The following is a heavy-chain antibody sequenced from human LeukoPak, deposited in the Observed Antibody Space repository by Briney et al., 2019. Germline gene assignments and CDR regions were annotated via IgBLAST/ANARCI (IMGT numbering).Heavy chain of an antibody. Sequence: SETLSLTCTVSGGSISSSSYYWGWIRQPPGKGLEWIVSIYYSGRTYYNPSLKSRVTISVDTSKNQFSLKLSSVTAADTAIYYCARETAAAGSFIAINDYWGQGTLVTVSS. D-gene: IGHD6-13*01. J-gene: IGHJ4*02. CDR3: ARETAAAGSFIAINDY. V-gene: IGHV4-39*07. CDR1: GGSISSSSYY. CDR2: IYYSGRT.